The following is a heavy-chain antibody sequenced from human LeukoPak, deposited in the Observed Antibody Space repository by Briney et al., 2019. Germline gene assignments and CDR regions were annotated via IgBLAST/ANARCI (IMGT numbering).Heavy chain of an antibody. J-gene: IGHJ4*02. Sequence: PGGSLRLSCAASGLTVSSNYMSWVRQAPGKGLERVSVIYSGGNTFYADSVKGRFTISRDNSKNTLYLQMNSLRAEDTAVYYCAKDARSSSWCYYFDYWGQGTLVTVSS. CDR2: IYSGGNT. CDR3: AKDARSSSWCYYFDY. CDR1: GLTVSSNY. V-gene: IGHV3-53*05. D-gene: IGHD6-13*01.